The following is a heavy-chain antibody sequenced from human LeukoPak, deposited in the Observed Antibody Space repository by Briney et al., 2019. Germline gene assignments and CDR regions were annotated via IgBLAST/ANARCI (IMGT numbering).Heavy chain of an antibody. J-gene: IGHJ4*02. CDR2: ISGSGGST. Sequence: GGSLRLSCAASGFTFSSYAMTWVRQAPGKGLEWVSAISGSGGSTYYADSVKGRFTISRDNSKNTLYLQMNSLRAEDTAVYYCAKVLAFTIFGAMDYWGQGTLVTVSS. V-gene: IGHV3-23*01. CDR1: GFTFSSYA. CDR3: AKVLAFTIFGAMDY. D-gene: IGHD3-3*01.